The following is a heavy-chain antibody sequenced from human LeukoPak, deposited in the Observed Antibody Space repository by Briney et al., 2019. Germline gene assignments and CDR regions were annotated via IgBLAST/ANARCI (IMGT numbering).Heavy chain of an antibody. CDR2: ISGYNGNT. J-gene: IGHJ4*02. Sequence: ASVKVSCKASGYTFTTYNINWVRQAPGQGLEWMGWISGYNGNTNYAQKFQGRVTMTRDMSTSTVYMELSSLRSEDTAVYYCARVGAVAGGIDYWGQGTLVTVSS. CDR3: ARVGAVAGGIDY. CDR1: GYTFTTYN. D-gene: IGHD6-19*01. V-gene: IGHV1-18*01.